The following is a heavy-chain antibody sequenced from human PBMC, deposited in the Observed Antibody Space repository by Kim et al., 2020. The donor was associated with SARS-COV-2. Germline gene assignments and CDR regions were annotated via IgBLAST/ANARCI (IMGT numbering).Heavy chain of an antibody. CDR2: INHSGST. J-gene: IGHJ3*02. V-gene: IGHV4-34*01. Sequence: SETLSLTCAVYGGSFSGYYWSWIRQPPGKGLEWIGEINHSGSTNYNPSLKSRVTISVDTSKNQFSLKLSSVTAADTAVYYCARSDIVVVPAAQAGAFDI. CDR1: GGSFSGYY. CDR3: ARSDIVVVPAAQAGAFDI. D-gene: IGHD2-2*01.